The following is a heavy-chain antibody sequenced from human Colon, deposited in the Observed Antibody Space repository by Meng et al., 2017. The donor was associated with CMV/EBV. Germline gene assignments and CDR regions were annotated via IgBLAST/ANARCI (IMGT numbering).Heavy chain of an antibody. CDR2: KHHSGTT. CDR3: VRYVFVPGSETTNYFDY. CDR1: VSRGDSY. J-gene: IGHJ4*02. D-gene: IGHD3-10*01. V-gene: IGHV4-31*02. Sequence: VSRGDSYWGWISQHPGRGPEWIGYKHHSGTTYHNPPLNSRITLSIDTSENRFSLKLTSVTAADTAVYYCVRYVFVPGSETTNYFDYWGQGTLVTVSS.